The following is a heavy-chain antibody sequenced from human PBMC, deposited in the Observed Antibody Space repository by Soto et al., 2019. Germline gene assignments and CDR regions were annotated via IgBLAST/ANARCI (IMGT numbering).Heavy chain of an antibody. V-gene: IGHV1-46*01. D-gene: IGHD4-17*01. CDR1: GDTLTSYY. J-gene: IGHJ6*01. Sequence: DAVKVSCTASGDTLTSYYMHLVRHAAGQGRERMGIINPRGGSTSYAQKFQGRVTIPRDTSASTAYMELSSLRSEDTAVYYCARDDPNYGFHYYYYGMDVWGPGTTVPVSS. CDR3: ARDDPNYGFHYYYYGMDV. CDR2: INPRGGST.